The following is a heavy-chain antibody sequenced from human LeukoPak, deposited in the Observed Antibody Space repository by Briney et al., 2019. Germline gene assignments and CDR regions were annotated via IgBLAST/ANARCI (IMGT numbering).Heavy chain of an antibody. J-gene: IGHJ4*02. CDR2: ISSSGSTR. V-gene: IGHV3-48*03. CDR3: ARDKEGELLLDY. Sequence: PGGSLRRSCAAPGFTFSSYEINWVRQAPGQGLEWVSYISSSGSTRYYADSVKGRFTISRDDAKNSVYLQMNSLRAEDTAVYYCARDKEGELLLDYWGQGTQVTVSS. D-gene: IGHD1-26*01. CDR1: GFTFSSYE.